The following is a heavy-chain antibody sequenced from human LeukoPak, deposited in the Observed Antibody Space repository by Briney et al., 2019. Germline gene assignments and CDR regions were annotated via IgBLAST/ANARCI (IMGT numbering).Heavy chain of an antibody. J-gene: IGHJ3*02. CDR2: ISYDGSNK. V-gene: IGHV3-30-3*01. CDR3: AASSGYFDAFDI. CDR1: GFTFSNYA. D-gene: IGHD3-22*01. Sequence: GGSLRLSCAGSGFTFSNYAMTWVRQAPGKGLEWVAVISYDGSNKYYADSVKGRFTISRDNSKNTLYLQMNSLRAEDTAVYYCAASSGYFDAFDIWGQGTMVTVSS.